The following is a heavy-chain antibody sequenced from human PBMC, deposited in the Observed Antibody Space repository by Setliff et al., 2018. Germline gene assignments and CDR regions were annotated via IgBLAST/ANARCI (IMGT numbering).Heavy chain of an antibody. D-gene: IGHD2-8*01. CDR3: SRLVRYCTTTTCQRASGDDY. V-gene: IGHV1-18*01. CDR2: ISPYSGNT. J-gene: IGHJ4*02. Sequence: ASVKVSCKASGYTFTNYGVTRVRQAPGQGLEWMGWISPYSGNTYYAPELQGRVTLTTDTSTTTAYLELRSLTSDDTAVYYCSRLVRYCTTTTCQRASGDDYWGQGTLVTVSS. CDR1: GYTFTNYG.